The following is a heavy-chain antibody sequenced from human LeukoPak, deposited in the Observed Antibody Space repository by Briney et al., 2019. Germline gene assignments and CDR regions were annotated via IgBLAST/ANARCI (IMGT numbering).Heavy chain of an antibody. CDR2: TFYTSKWNN. V-gene: IGHV6-1*01. CDR1: GDIHSSNSAP. Sequence: SQTLSLTCALSGDIHSSNSAPGNWFRQSPSRSLEWQVRTFYTSKWNNDYAVSVKSRITINPDTSKNHFSLQLNSVTPEDTAVYYCARRRYYDYTGFFDYWGQGTLVTVSS. D-gene: IGHD3-22*01. J-gene: IGHJ4*02. CDR3: ARRRYYDYTGFFDY.